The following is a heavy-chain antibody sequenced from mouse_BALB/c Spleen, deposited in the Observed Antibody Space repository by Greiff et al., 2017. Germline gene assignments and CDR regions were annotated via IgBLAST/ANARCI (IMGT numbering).Heavy chain of an antibody. CDR1: GFAFSSYD. J-gene: IGHJ4*01. Sequence: EVMLVESGGDLVKPGGSLKLSCAASGFAFSSYDMSWVRQTPEKRLEWVAYISSGGGSTYYPDTVKGRFTISRDNAKNTLYLQMSSLKSEDTAMYYCARQGGNYGNYAMDYWGQGTSVTVSS. V-gene: IGHV5-12-1*01. D-gene: IGHD2-1*01. CDR3: ARQGGNYGNYAMDY. CDR2: ISSGGGST.